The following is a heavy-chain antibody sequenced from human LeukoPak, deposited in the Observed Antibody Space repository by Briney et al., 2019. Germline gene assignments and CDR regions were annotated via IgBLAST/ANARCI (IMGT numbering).Heavy chain of an antibody. CDR3: ARARPGSYPNWFDP. CDR1: GYSISSGYY. D-gene: IGHD3-10*01. V-gene: IGHV4-38-2*02. J-gene: IGHJ5*02. CDR2: IYHSGST. Sequence: PSETLSLTCTVSGYSISSGYYWGWIRQPPGKGLEWIGSIYHSGSTYYNPSLKSRVTISVDTSKNQFSLKLSSVTAADTAVYYCARARPGSYPNWFDPWGQGTLVTVSS.